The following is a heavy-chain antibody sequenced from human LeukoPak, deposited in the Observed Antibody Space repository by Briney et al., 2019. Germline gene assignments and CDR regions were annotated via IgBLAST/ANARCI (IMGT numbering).Heavy chain of an antibody. CDR3: ARRSSSWKNWFDP. V-gene: IGHV4-59*01. D-gene: IGHD6-13*01. CDR1: GGSIDSNS. J-gene: IGHJ5*02. CDR2: IYYSGTT. Sequence: SETLSLTCTVSGGSIDSNSWTWIRQPPGKGLEWIGYIYYSGTTNYNPSLKSRVTMSVDMSKNQFSLTLSSVTAADTAVYYCARRSSSWKNWFDPWGQGTLVTVSS.